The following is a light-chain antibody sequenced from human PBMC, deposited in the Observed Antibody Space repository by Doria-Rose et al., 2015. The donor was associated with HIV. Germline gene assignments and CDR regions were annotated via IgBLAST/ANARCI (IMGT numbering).Light chain of an antibody. CDR1: QTILYSSNNKNY. CDR2: WAS. CDR3: QQYYNTPST. J-gene: IGKJ2*01. V-gene: IGKV4-1*01. Sequence: DIRVTQSPDSLAVSLGERATINCKSSQTILYSSNNKNYLAWYQHKPGQPPKLLIYWASSRASGVPDRFSGGGSGTDFTLTISSLQAENVALYYCQQYYNTPSTFGQGTKLEMK.